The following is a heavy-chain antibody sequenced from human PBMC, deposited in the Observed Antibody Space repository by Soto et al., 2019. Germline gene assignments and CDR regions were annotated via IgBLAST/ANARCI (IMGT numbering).Heavy chain of an antibody. D-gene: IGHD2-8*01. J-gene: IGHJ6*02. CDR3: AMVDVSVTPSTQDV. Sequence: QVQLVQSGAEVKNPGASVKVSCKASGYTFTRYGIGWARQAPGRGLEWMGWINTYNGNTNYAQNVQRTVTPTTDTTPSTAYMELRSARSKDTAIYYCAMVDVSVTPSTQDVWGQGTTVIVSS. V-gene: IGHV1-18*01. CDR1: GYTFTRYG. CDR2: INTYNGNT.